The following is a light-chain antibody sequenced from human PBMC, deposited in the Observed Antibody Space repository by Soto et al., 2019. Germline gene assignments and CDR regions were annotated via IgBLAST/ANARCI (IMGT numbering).Light chain of an antibody. Sequence: EIVLTQSPGTLSLSPGERATLSCRASQSVRSDYLAWYQQKPGQAPRLHIYGASTRATGIPDRFTGSGSGTDFTLTISRLDPEDFAVYYCQQYGSSPRTFGQGTKVEIK. CDR3: QQYGSSPRT. CDR2: GAS. J-gene: IGKJ1*01. V-gene: IGKV3-20*01. CDR1: QSVRSDY.